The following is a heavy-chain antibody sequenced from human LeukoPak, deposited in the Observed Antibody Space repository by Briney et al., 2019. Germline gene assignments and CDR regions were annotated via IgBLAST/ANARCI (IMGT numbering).Heavy chain of an antibody. CDR1: GFTFSSYS. CDR3: ATDQYSSSWYGLGYYYGTDV. Sequence: PGGSLRLSCAASGFTFSSYSMNWVRHAPGKGLERVSSISSSSSYIYYADSVKGRFTISRDNAKNSLYLQMNSLRAEDTAVYYCATDQYSSSWYGLGYYYGTDVWGQGTTVTVSS. J-gene: IGHJ6*02. CDR2: ISSSSSYI. D-gene: IGHD6-13*01. V-gene: IGHV3-21*01.